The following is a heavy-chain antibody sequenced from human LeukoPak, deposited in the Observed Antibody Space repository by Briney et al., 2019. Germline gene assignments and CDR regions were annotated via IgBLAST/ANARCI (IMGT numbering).Heavy chain of an antibody. Sequence: SETLSLTCTVSGGSISSYYWSWIRQPPGKGLEWIGYIYYSGSTNYNPSLKSRVTISVDTSKNQFSLKLSSVTAADTAVYYCASGLFGSGWYGSYWGQGTLVTVSS. CDR2: IYYSGST. V-gene: IGHV4-59*08. CDR3: ASGLFGSGWYGSY. CDR1: GGSISSYY. J-gene: IGHJ4*02. D-gene: IGHD6-19*01.